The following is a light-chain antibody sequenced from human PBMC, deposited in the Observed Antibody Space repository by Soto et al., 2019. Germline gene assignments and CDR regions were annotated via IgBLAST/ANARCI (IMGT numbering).Light chain of an antibody. Sequence: EIVMTQSPVTLSVSPGEKAIFSCRASQSVTNNLAWYQQTPGQAPRLLIYRASTRVTGVPVRFSGSGSGTPFTRTISSLQSEDSAVYYCQQSDHWPGTFGQGTKVEIK. V-gene: IGKV3D-15*01. CDR1: QSVTNN. J-gene: IGKJ1*01. CDR3: QQSDHWPGT. CDR2: RAS.